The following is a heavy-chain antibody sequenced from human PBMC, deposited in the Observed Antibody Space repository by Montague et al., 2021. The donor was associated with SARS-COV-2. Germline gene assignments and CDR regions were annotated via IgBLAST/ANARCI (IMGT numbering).Heavy chain of an antibody. CDR3: ARQGGPAGKHWFDH. Sequence: SETLSLTCTVSGGSVSGTSYYWAWIRQPPGKGLEWIVNIHHSGTTFYNLSLKSRVTISVDTSKNEVSLKLNSVTAADTAVYYCARQGGPAGKHWFDHWGQGTLVTVFS. CDR1: GGSVSGTSYY. J-gene: IGHJ5*02. V-gene: IGHV4-39*01. D-gene: IGHD2-2*01. CDR2: IHHSGTT.